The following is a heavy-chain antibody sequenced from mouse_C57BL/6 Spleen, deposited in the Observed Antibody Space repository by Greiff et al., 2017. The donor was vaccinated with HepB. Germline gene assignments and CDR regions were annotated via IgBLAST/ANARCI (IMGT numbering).Heavy chain of an antibody. CDR2: IYPGSGST. J-gene: IGHJ4*01. Sequence: QVQLMQPGAELVKPGASVKMSCKASGYAFTSYWITWVKQRPGKGLEWIGGIYPGSGSTNYNEKFKSKATLTVDNSSSTAYMQLSSLTSEDSAVYYSASCDYGMDYWGQGTSVTVSS. CDR3: ASCDYGMDY. V-gene: IGHV1-55*01. CDR1: GYAFTSYW.